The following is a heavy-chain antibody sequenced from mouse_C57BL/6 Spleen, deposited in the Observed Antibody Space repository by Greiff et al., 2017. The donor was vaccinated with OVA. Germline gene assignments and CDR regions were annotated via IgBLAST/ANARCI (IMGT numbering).Heavy chain of an antibody. CDR2: IDPANGNT. CDR3: ARWSYGNYPYFDY. Sequence: VQPQQSVAELVRPGASVKLSCTASGFNIKNPYMHWVKQRPEQGLEWIGRIDPANGNTKYAPKFQGKATITADTSSNTAYLQLSSLTSEDTAIYYCARWSYGNYPYFDYWGQGTTLTVSS. V-gene: IGHV14-3*01. D-gene: IGHD2-1*01. CDR1: GFNIKNPY. J-gene: IGHJ2*01.